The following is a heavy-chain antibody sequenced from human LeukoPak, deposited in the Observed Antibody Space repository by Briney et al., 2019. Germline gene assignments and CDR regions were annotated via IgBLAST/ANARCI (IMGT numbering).Heavy chain of an antibody. CDR1: GGSFSGYY. D-gene: IGHD2-15*01. CDR2: INHSGST. J-gene: IGHJ6*02. V-gene: IGHV4-34*01. Sequence: SETLSLTCAVYGGSFSGYYWSWIRQPPGKGLEWIGEINHSGSTNYNPSLKSRVTISVDTSKNQFSLKLSSVTAADTAVYYCARLGYCSGGSCPPDGMDVWGQGTTVTVPS. CDR3: ARLGYCSGGSCPPDGMDV.